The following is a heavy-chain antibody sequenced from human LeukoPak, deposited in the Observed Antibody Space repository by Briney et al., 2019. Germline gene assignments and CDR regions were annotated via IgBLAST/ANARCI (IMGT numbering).Heavy chain of an antibody. CDR1: GGSFSGYY. D-gene: IGHD2-15*01. J-gene: IGHJ6*03. V-gene: IGHV4-59*10. CDR3: ARVAGYCSGGSCYGNYYYYMDV. CDR2: IYTSGST. Sequence: SETLSLTCAVYGGSFSGYYWSWIRQPAGKGLEWIGRIYTSGSTNYNPSLKSRVTISVDTSKNQFSLKLSSVTAADTAVYYCARVAGYCSGGSCYGNYYYYMDVWGKGTTVTTSS.